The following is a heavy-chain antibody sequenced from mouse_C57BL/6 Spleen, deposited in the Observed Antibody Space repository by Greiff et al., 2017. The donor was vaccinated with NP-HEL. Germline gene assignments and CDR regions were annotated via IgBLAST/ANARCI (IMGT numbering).Heavy chain of an antibody. CDR3: ATGYYDAMDY. CDR2: INPGSGGT. Sequence: QVQLKESGAELVRPGTSAKVSCKASGYAFTNYLIEWVKQRPGQGLEWIGVINPGSGGTNYNEKFKGKATLTADKSSSTAYMQLSSLTSEDSAVYFCATGYYDAMDYWGQGTSVTVSS. CDR1: GYAFTNYL. D-gene: IGHD2-2*01. J-gene: IGHJ4*01. V-gene: IGHV1-54*01.